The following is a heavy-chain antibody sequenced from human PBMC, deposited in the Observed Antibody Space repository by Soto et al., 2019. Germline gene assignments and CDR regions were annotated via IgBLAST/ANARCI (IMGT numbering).Heavy chain of an antibody. V-gene: IGHV4-31*03. CDR2: IYYSGYT. J-gene: IGHJ6*02. CDR3: ARLGDQAAPASRVIDV. D-gene: IGHD2-15*01. Sequence: KASETLSLTCTVSGGSISTSGYYWTWIRQHPGKGLEWIGYIYYSGYTQYNPSLRSRIVISVDTSKNQCSLKLSSVTAADTAVYYCARLGDQAAPASRVIDVWGQGTTVTVSS. CDR1: GGSISTSGYY.